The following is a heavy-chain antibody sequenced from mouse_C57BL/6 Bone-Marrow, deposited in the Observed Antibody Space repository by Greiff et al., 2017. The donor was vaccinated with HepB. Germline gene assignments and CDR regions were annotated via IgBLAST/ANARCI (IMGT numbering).Heavy chain of an antibody. CDR2: INPSSGYT. V-gene: IGHV1-4*01. CDR3: ARWNYSNSYAMDY. D-gene: IGHD2-5*01. Sequence: QVQLQQSGAELARPGASVKMSCKASGYTFTSYTMHWVKQRPGQGLEWIGYINPSSGYTKYNQKFKDKATLTADKSSSTAYMQLSSLTSEDSAVYYCARWNYSNSYAMDYWGQGTSVTVSS. J-gene: IGHJ4*01. CDR1: GYTFTSYT.